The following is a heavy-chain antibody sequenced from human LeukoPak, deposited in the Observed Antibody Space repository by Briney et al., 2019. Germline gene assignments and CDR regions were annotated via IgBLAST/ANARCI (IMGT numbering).Heavy chain of an antibody. CDR3: ARDGGCSGGSCYSN. CDR2: IYTSGST. Sequence: SETLSLTCTVSGGSISSYYWSWIRQPAGKGLEWIGRIYTSGSTNYNPSLKSRVTMLVDTSKNQFSLKLSSVTAADTAVYYCARDGGCSGGSCYSNWGQGTLVTVSS. J-gene: IGHJ4*02. CDR1: GGSISSYY. V-gene: IGHV4-4*07. D-gene: IGHD2-15*01.